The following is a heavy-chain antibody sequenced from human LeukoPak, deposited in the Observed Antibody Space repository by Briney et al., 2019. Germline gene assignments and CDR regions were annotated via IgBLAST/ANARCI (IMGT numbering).Heavy chain of an antibody. V-gene: IGHV3-48*02. D-gene: IGHD2-2*01. J-gene: IGHJ6*02. Sequence: GGSLRLSCAASGFPFSSYVMSWVRQAPGKGLEWVSYINHNSETIYYPDFVKGRFTISRDNAKNSLYLQMNSLRDEDTAVYYCARVEQLLTQTSYYYYGMDVWGQGTTVTVSS. CDR1: GFPFSSYV. CDR2: INHNSETI. CDR3: ARVEQLLTQTSYYYYGMDV.